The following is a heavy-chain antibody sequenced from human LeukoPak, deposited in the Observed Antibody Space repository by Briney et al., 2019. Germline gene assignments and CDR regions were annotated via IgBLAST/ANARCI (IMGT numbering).Heavy chain of an antibody. D-gene: IGHD1-1*01. CDR2: IYISGST. J-gene: IGHJ4*02. CDR1: GGSISSSSYY. CDR3: ARDRGTWNDDGFDY. V-gene: IGHV4-61*02. Sequence: SETLSLTCTVSGGSISSSSYYWSWIRQPAGKGLEWIGRIYISGSTNYNPSLKSRVTMSVDTSKNQFSLKLSSVTAADTAVYYCARDRGTWNDDGFDYWGQGTLVTVSS.